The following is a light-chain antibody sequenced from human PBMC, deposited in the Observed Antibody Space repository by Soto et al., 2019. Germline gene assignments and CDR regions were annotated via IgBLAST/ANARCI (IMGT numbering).Light chain of an antibody. V-gene: IGKV3-15*01. Sequence: EIVMTQSPATLSVSPGERATLSCRASQSVSSNLAWYQQKPGQAPRLLIHGASTRATGIPARFSGSGSGTEVTLTISSLQSEDFAVYYCQQYNKWPLITFGQGTRLEIK. CDR2: GAS. CDR3: QQYNKWPLIT. J-gene: IGKJ5*01. CDR1: QSVSSN.